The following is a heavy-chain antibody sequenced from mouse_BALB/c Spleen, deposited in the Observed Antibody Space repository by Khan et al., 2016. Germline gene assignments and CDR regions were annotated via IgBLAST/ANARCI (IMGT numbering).Heavy chain of an antibody. J-gene: IGHJ2*01. CDR2: INTNTGEP. CDR3: ARDGNYYFDY. CDR1: GYTFTNYG. D-gene: IGHD2-1*01. V-gene: IGHV9-3*02. Sequence: QIQLVQSGPELKKPGETVKISCKASGYTFTNYGMNWVKQAPGKGLKWMGWINTNTGEPTYAEKFKGRVAFTLETYASPAYLQINNHKNEDLATNFGARDGNYYFDYWRQGTTLTVAS.